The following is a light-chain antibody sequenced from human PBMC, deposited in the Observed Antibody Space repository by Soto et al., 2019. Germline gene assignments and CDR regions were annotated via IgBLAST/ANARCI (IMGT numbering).Light chain of an antibody. CDR3: AGWDDSLNGPV. V-gene: IGLV1-44*01. CDR1: SSNIGRNT. J-gene: IGLJ2*01. CDR2: SNN. Sequence: QSVPTQPPSASGTPGQRVTISCSGSSSNIGRNTVNWYQQLPGTAPKLLIYSNNQRPSGVPDRFSGSKSGTSGSLAISGLQSEDEADYYCAGWDDSLNGPVFGGGTKVTVL.